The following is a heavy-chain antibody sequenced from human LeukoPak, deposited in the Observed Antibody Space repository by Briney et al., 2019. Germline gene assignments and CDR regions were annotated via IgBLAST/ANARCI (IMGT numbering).Heavy chain of an antibody. CDR1: GYTFTSYG. J-gene: IGHJ6*02. CDR2: ISAYNGNT. D-gene: IGHD2-2*02. Sequence: GASVKVSCKASGYTFTSYGISWVRQAPGQGLEWMGWISAYNGNTNYAQKLQGRVTMTTDTSTGTAYMELRSLRSDDTAVYYCARFDLGYCSSTSCYTYYYYYGMDVWGQGTTVTVSS. CDR3: ARFDLGYCSSTSCYTYYYYYGMDV. V-gene: IGHV1-18*01.